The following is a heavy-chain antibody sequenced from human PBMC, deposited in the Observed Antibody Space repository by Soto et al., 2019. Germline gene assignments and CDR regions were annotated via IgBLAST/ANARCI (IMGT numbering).Heavy chain of an antibody. J-gene: IGHJ6*02. CDR2: IYHSGSA. CDR3: ARVEGRFYYGMDV. Sequence: QVQLQESGPGLVKPSGTLSLTCAVSGGSISSSNCWSWVRQPPGKGLEWIGEIYHSGSANYNPSRKSRVTIAVDKSKNQFSLKLSSVTAADTAVYYCARVEGRFYYGMDVWGQGTTVTVSS. CDR1: GGSISSSNC. V-gene: IGHV4-4*02.